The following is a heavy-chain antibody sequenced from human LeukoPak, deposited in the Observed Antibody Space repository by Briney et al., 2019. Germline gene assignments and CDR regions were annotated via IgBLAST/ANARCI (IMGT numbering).Heavy chain of an antibody. CDR2: INHSGST. D-gene: IGHD6-19*01. CDR3: ARGIAVAGTAGSDY. CDR1: GGSFSGYY. J-gene: IGHJ4*02. Sequence: SETLSLTCAVYGGSFSGYYWSWIRQPPGKGLEWIGEINHSGSTNYNPSLKSRVTISVDTSKNQFSLKLSSVTAADTAVYYCARGIAVAGTAGSDYWGQGTLVTVSS. V-gene: IGHV4-34*01.